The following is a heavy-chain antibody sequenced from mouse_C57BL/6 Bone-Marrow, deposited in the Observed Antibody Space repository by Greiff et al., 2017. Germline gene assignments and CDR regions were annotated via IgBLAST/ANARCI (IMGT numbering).Heavy chain of an antibody. Sequence: VQLQQSGAELVRPGASVKLSCKASGYTFTDYYINWVKQRPGQGLEWIARIYPGSGNTYYNEKFKGKATLTAEKSSSTAYMQLSSLTSEDSAVYFCARWGLLWLRRGGYYYAMDYWGQGTSVTVSS. V-gene: IGHV1-76*01. CDR1: GYTFTDYY. D-gene: IGHD2-2*01. J-gene: IGHJ4*01. CDR2: IYPGSGNT. CDR3: ARWGLLWLRRGGYYYAMDY.